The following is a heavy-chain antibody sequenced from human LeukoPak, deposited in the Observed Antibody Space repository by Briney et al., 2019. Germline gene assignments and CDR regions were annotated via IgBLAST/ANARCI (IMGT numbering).Heavy chain of an antibody. CDR1: GYTFTSYA. Sequence: ASVKVSCKASGYTFTSYAMHWVRQAPGQRLEWMGWINAGNGNTKYSQKFQGRVTITRDTSASTAYMELSSLRSEDTAVYYCAREVTTVTFFVYWGQGTLVTVSS. J-gene: IGHJ4*02. CDR2: INAGNGNT. D-gene: IGHD4-17*01. CDR3: AREVTTVTFFVY. V-gene: IGHV1-3*01.